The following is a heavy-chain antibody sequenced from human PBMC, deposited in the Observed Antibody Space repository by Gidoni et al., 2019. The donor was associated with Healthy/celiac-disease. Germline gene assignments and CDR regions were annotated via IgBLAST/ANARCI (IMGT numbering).Heavy chain of an antibody. CDR2: ISGSGGRK. CDR1: GFTFISYA. V-gene: IGHV3-23*01. Sequence: EVQLLESGGGLVQPGRSLRLSCAPSGFTFISYAMSWVRQAPGKGVEWVADISGSGGRKYYADSVKGRVTISRDNSKNTLYLQMNSLRAEDTAVYYCAKFWGWSKLARGFDPWGQGTLVTVSS. CDR3: AKFWGWSKLARGFDP. D-gene: IGHD6-19*01. J-gene: IGHJ5*02.